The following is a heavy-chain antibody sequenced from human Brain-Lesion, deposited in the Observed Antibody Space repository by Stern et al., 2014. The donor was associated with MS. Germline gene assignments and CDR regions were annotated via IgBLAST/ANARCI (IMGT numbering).Heavy chain of an antibody. CDR3: AGEEDIRYCSGGSCTGNWFDP. J-gene: IGHJ5*02. Sequence: VQLVESGPGLVKPSETLSLTCTVAGGSVSSTSYAWAWIRQPPGKGLEWIGTIYYSGDTYYSPSPKSRLTQSLDTSQNQVSLQGGFVTAADTAVYYCAGEEDIRYCSGGSCTGNWFDPWGQGTLVTVSS. CDR1: GGSVSSTSYA. CDR2: IYYSGDT. D-gene: IGHD2-15*01. V-gene: IGHV4-39*01.